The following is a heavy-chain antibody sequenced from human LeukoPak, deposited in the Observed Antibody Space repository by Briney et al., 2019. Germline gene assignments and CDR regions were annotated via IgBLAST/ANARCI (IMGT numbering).Heavy chain of an antibody. D-gene: IGHD4-17*01. CDR1: GGSISSYY. CDR3: ARDQYGDYFDY. CDR2: IYYSGSI. Sequence: SETLSLTCTVSGGSISSYYWSWIRQPPGKGLEWIGYIYYSGSINYNPSLKSRVTISVDTSKNQFSLKLSSVTAADTAVYYCARDQYGDYFDYWGQGTLVTVSS. J-gene: IGHJ4*02. V-gene: IGHV4-59*01.